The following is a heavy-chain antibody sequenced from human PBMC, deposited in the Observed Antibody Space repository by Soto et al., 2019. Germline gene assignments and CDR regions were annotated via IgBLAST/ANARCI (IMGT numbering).Heavy chain of an antibody. CDR2: INHTGGT. CDR1: GGSVNGYY. V-gene: IGHV4-34*02. CDR3: ATRITVFGLQIPPFDP. D-gene: IGHD3-3*01. J-gene: IGHJ5*02. Sequence: QVHLQQWGAGLLKPSETLSLTCAVYGGSVNGYYWNWIRQPPAKGLEWIGEINHTGGTHYNQSLKSRVTMSVDTSKNQFSLRLSSVTAADTAIYYCATRITVFGLQIPPFDPWGQGTQVTVSS.